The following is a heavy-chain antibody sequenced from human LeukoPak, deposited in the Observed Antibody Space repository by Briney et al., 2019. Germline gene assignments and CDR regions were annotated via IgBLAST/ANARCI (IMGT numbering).Heavy chain of an antibody. V-gene: IGHV3-30*04. CDR1: GFTLSSYA. Sequence: GRSLRLSCAASGFTLSSYAMHWVRQAPGKGLEWVAVISYDGSNKYYADSVKGRFTISRDNSKNTLYLQMNSLRAEDTAVYYCAREWDPWGQGTLVTVSS. CDR3: AREWDP. CDR2: ISYDGSNK. J-gene: IGHJ5*02.